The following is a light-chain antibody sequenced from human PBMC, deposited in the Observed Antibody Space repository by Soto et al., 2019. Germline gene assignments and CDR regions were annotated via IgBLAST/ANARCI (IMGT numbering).Light chain of an antibody. J-gene: IGKJ1*01. Sequence: DIQMTQSPSTLSASVGDRVTITCRASQSISSWLAWYQQKPGKAPKLLIYKASSLESGVPSRFSGSGSGTEFTRTISSLQPDYFATYYCQQYNNYPWTFGQGTKVEIK. CDR1: QSISSW. V-gene: IGKV1-5*03. CDR3: QQYNNYPWT. CDR2: KAS.